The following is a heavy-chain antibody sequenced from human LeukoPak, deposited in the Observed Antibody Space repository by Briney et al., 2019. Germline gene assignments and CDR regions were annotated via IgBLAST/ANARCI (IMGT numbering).Heavy chain of an antibody. J-gene: IGHJ4*02. D-gene: IGHD1-26*01. CDR3: ARSDSGSYYDYFDY. CDR1: GGSISSYH. V-gene: IGHV4-59*01. CDR2: IYYSGST. Sequence: SETLSLTCTVSGGSISSYHWSWIRQPPGKGLEWIGYIYYSGSTNYNPSLKSRVTISVDTSKNQFSLKLSSVTAADTAVYYCARSDSGSYYDYFDYWGQGTLVTVSS.